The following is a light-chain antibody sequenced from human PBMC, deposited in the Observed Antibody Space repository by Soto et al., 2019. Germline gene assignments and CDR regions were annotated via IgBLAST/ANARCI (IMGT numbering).Light chain of an antibody. CDR2: EVS. CDR3: SSYTSSVTLV. Sequence: QSALTQPASVSGSPGQSITISCTGTSSDVGGYNFVSWYQQHPGKAPKVMIYEVSNRPSGVSYRFSGSKSGNTASLTISGLQAEDEADYYCSSYTSSVTLVFGGGTKLTVL. CDR1: SSDVGGYNF. J-gene: IGLJ2*01. V-gene: IGLV2-14*01.